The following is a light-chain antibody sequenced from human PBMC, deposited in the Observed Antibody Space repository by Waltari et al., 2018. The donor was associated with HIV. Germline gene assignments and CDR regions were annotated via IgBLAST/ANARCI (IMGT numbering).Light chain of an antibody. V-gene: IGKV1-39*01. CDR2: AAS. CDR1: QIISTY. Sequence: DIQMTQPLSSLSASVGDRVTINCRASQIISTYLAVYQQKPGKAPKLLIDAASKLKSRVPSRCSGTGSGTDFTLTISSLQPEDCATYYCQQTYSTPQTFGQGTKLEVK. J-gene: IGKJ2*01. CDR3: QQTYSTPQT.